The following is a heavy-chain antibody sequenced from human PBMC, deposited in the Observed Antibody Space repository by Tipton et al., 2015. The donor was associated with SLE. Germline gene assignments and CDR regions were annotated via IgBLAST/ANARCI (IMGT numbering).Heavy chain of an antibody. CDR3: ARSITIFWSGRGYFDY. CDR2: IYDSGSGST. V-gene: IGHV4-30-4*01. CDR1: GGSISSGDYY. Sequence: TLSLTCTVSGGSISSGDYYWSWIRQPPGKGLEWIGYIYDSGSGSTYYNPSLKSRVTISVDTSKNQFSLRLSSVTAADTAVYYCARSITIFWSGRGYFDYWGQGTLVTVSS. J-gene: IGHJ4*02. D-gene: IGHD3-3*01.